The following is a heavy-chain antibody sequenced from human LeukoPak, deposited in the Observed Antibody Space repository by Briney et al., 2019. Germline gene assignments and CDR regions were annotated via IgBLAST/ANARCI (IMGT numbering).Heavy chain of an antibody. Sequence: GGSLRLSCAASGFSFSGSAIHWVRQPSGKGLEWVGRIRSKANSYETAYSASVTGRFTISRDDSKNTAYLQMNSLKTEDTAVYYCTRLTMVRGLIIYFDFWGQGTLVTVSS. CDR2: IRSKANSYET. CDR1: GFSFSGSA. J-gene: IGHJ4*02. V-gene: IGHV3-73*01. CDR3: TRLTMVRGLIIYFDF. D-gene: IGHD3-10*01.